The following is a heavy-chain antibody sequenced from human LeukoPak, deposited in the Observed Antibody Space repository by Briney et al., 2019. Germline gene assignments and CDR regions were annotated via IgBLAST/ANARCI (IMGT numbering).Heavy chain of an antibody. D-gene: IGHD4-17*01. CDR3: VKLYGDVDY. CDR2: INHDGDKT. V-gene: IGHV3-74*01. Sequence: GGSLRLSCAASGFTFSTYWMHWVRQVPGKGLVWFSRINHDGDKTNYADFVKGRFTISRDNTKNILYLQMNSLRVEDSAVYYCVKLYGDVDYWGQGTLVTVPS. J-gene: IGHJ4*02. CDR1: GFTFSTYW.